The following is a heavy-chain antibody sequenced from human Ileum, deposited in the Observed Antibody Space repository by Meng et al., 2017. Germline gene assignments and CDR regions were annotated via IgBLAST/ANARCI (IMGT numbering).Heavy chain of an antibody. CDR2: IYLAGSP. CDR1: GGSISSSFY. V-gene: IGHV4-4*02. J-gene: IGHJ4*02. CDR3: VRHGGKYFDS. D-gene: IGHD2-15*01. Sequence: QVQRPESGPGLVEPSGTLYLTCTVSGGSISSSFYWSWVRQSPGKGLEWIGQIYLAGSPNYNPSLESRVTISVDKSKNQFSLRLTSVTAADTAIFYCVRHGGKYFDSWGQGTLVTVSS.